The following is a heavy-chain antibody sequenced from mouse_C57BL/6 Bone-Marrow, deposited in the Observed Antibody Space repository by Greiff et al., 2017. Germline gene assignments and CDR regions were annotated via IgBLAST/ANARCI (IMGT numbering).Heavy chain of an antibody. V-gene: IGHV1-26*01. CDR2: INPNNGGT. D-gene: IGHD1-1*01. J-gene: IGHJ3*01. CDR3: ARNYGSPPFAY. CDR1: GYTFTDYY. Sequence: EVQLHQSGPELVKPGASVKISCKASGYTFTDYYMNWVKQSHGKSLEWIGDINPNNGGTSYNQKFKGKATLTVDKSSSTAYMELRSLTSEDSAVYYCARNYGSPPFAYWGQGTLVTVSA.